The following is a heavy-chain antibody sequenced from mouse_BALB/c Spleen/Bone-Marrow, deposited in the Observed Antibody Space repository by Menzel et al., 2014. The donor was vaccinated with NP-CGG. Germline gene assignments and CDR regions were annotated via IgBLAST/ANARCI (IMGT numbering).Heavy chain of an antibody. D-gene: IGHD2-14*01. Sequence: VQLQQSGPGLVAPSQSLSITCTVSGSSLTTYGIHWVRQPPGKGLEWLGVIWAGGTTIYNSTLMSRLSISKDTSKSQVFLKMNSLQTDDTAIYYCAREGAYYRYIDYWGQGATLTVSS. J-gene: IGHJ2*01. CDR3: AREGAYYRYIDY. CDR1: GSSLTTYG. CDR2: IWAGGTT. V-gene: IGHV2-9*02.